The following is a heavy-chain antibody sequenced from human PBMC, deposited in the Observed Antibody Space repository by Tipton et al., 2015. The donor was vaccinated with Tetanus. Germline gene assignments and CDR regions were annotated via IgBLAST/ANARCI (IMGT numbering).Heavy chain of an antibody. CDR1: RGSINGGTFY. Sequence: TLSLTCTVSRGSINGGTFYWDWIRQPPGKGLEWIGNIYYNGNMLENPSLKGRVTLSLDKSKNHFSLNPTSVTAADTAVYYCARTADNWFDPWGQGILVTVSS. CDR2: IYYNGNM. D-gene: IGHD2-21*02. J-gene: IGHJ5*02. V-gene: IGHV4-39*01. CDR3: ARTADNWFDP.